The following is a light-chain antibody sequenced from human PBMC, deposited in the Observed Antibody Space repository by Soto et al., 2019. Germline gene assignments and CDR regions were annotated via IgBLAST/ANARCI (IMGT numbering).Light chain of an antibody. Sequence: EIVMTRSPATLSVSPGASATLSCRASHRVSTYLAWYQQKPGQAPRLLIYDVSTRATGIPDRFSGSGSGTEFTLTISSLHFEDIAVYYCQQYNNWPLTFGGGTKVEIK. J-gene: IGKJ4*01. CDR1: HRVSTY. CDR2: DVS. CDR3: QQYNNWPLT. V-gene: IGKV3-15*01.